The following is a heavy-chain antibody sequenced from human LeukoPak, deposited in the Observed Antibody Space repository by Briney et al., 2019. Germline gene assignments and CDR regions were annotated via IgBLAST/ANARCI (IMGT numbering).Heavy chain of an antibody. D-gene: IGHD2-15*01. CDR3: ARVVVAAWSWFDP. Sequence: SETLSLTRAVSGYSISSGYYWGWIRQPPGKGLEWIGSIYHSGSTHYNPSLKSRVTISVDTSKNQFSLKLSSVTAADTAVYYCARVVVAAWSWFDPWGQGTLVTVSS. J-gene: IGHJ5*02. CDR2: IYHSGST. CDR1: GYSISSGYY. V-gene: IGHV4-38-2*01.